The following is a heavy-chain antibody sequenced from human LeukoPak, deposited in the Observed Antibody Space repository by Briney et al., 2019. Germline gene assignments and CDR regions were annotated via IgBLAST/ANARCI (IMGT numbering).Heavy chain of an antibody. CDR1: GFTFSGSA. CDR3: ITRIAVAGTVLRDY. D-gene: IGHD6-19*01. J-gene: IGHJ4*02. V-gene: IGHV3-73*01. CDR2: IRGKANSYAT. Sequence: GGSLRLSCAAPGFTFSGSAMHWVRQASGKGLEWVGRIRGKANSYATAYAASVKGRFTISRDDSKNTAYLQMNSLKTEDTAVYYCITRIAVAGTVLRDYWGQGTLVTVSS.